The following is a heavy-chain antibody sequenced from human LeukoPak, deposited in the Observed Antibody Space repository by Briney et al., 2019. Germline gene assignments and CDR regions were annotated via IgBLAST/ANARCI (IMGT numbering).Heavy chain of an antibody. D-gene: IGHD3-22*01. CDR2: IYYSGST. CDR1: GGSISSYY. J-gene: IGHJ4*02. CDR3: ATSYYYDSSGWFDY. Sequence: PSETLSLTSTVSGGSISSYYWSWIRQPPGKGLEWIGYIYYSGSTNYNPSLKSRVTISVDTSKNQFSLKLSSVTAADTAVYYCATSYYYDSSGWFDYWGQGTLVTVSS. V-gene: IGHV4-59*08.